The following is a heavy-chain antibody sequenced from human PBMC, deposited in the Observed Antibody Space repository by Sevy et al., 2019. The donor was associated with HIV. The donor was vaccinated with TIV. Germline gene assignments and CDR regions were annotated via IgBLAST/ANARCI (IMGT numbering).Heavy chain of an antibody. CDR1: GFIFTNYA. CDR3: AKVVHGYNYGWYDS. D-gene: IGHD5-18*01. CDR2: ISDNGGNT. Sequence: GGSLRLSCAASGFIFTNYAMSWVRQAPGKGLEWVSGISDNGGNTYYADSVKGRFTISRDNSRNTLYLQMNSLRAEDTAIYYCAKVVHGYNYGWYDSWGQGTLVTVSS. V-gene: IGHV3-23*01. J-gene: IGHJ4*02.